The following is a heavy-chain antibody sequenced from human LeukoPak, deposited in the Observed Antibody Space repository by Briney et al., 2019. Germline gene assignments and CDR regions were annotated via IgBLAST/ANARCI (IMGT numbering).Heavy chain of an antibody. CDR2: ISWNSGSI. V-gene: IGHV3-9*01. CDR3: AKDKAYCGGDCYSYAFDI. J-gene: IGHJ3*02. Sequence: PGGSLRLSRAASGFTFDDYAMPWVRHAPGKGLEWVSGISWNSGSITYADSVKGRFTISRDNAKNSMYLQMNSLRAEDTALYYCAKDKAYCGGDCYSYAFDIWGQGTMVTVSS. D-gene: IGHD2-21*01. CDR1: GFTFDDYA.